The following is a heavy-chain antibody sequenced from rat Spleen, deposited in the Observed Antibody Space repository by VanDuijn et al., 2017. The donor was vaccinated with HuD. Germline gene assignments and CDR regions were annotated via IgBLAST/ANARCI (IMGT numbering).Heavy chain of an antibody. Sequence: EVQLVESGGGLVQPGRSLKLSCAASGFTFSDYDMAWVRRAPTKGLEWVASISTGGGVTHYRDSVKGRFTFSRDNAKNTQYLQMDSLRSEDTATYYCGRGQSDFDYWGQGVMVTVSS. CDR1: GFTFSDYD. D-gene: IGHD3-8*01. J-gene: IGHJ2*01. CDR2: ISTGGGVT. CDR3: GRGQSDFDY. V-gene: IGHV5S13*01.